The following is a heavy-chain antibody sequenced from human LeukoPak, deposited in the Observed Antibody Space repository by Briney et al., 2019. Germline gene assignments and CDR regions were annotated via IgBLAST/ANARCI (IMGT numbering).Heavy chain of an antibody. CDR2: IYPGDSTT. D-gene: IGHD3-10*01. Sequence: GESLKISCKGSGYSFTNYWIGWARQMPGKGLEWMGIIYPGDSTTTYSPSFQGQVTMSVDKSISAAFLQWSSLKASDTAIYYCARGSGSSSWLDPWGQGTLVTVSS. V-gene: IGHV5-51*01. CDR1: GYSFTNYW. J-gene: IGHJ5*02. CDR3: ARGSGSSSWLDP.